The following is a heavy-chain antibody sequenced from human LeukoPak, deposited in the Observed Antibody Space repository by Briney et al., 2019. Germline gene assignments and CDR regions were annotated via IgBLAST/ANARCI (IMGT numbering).Heavy chain of an antibody. D-gene: IGHD6-13*01. CDR2: IKANSGGT. V-gene: IGHV1-2*02. J-gene: IGHJ3*02. Sequence: DSVKVSCKASGYTFTGYYMHWVRQAPGQGLEWMGWIKANSGGTNYAQKFQGRVTMTRDTSISTAYMELSRLRSDDTAVYYCARAAAGNDAFDIWGQGTMVTVSS. CDR3: ARAAAGNDAFDI. CDR1: GYTFTGYY.